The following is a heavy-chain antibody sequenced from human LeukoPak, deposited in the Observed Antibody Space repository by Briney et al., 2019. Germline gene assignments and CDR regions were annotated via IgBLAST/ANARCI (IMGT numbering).Heavy chain of an antibody. Sequence: ASVKVSFKASGYTFTGYYMHWVRQAPGQGLEWMGWINPNSGGTNYAQKFQGRVTMTRDTSISTAYMELSRLRSDDTAVYYCARVVRAHSSSSGFLGYWGQGTLVTVSS. V-gene: IGHV1-2*02. CDR3: ARVVRAHSSSSGFLGY. CDR2: INPNSGGT. CDR1: GYTFTGYY. D-gene: IGHD6-6*01. J-gene: IGHJ4*02.